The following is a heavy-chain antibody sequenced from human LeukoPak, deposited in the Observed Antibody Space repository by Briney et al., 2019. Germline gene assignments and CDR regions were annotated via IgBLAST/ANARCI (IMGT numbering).Heavy chain of an antibody. Sequence: GGSLRLSCAASGFTFDDYARHWVGQAPGKGLEGVSGISWNSGSIGYADSVKGRFTISRDNAKNSLYLQMNSLRAEDTALYYCAKDIFTMVRGVVDYWGQGTLVTVSS. CDR3: AKDIFTMVRGVVDY. CDR2: ISWNSGSI. D-gene: IGHD3-10*01. V-gene: IGHV3-9*01. J-gene: IGHJ4*02. CDR1: GFTFDDYA.